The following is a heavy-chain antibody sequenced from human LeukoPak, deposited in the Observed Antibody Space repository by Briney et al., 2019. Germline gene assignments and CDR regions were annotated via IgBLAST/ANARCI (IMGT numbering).Heavy chain of an antibody. CDR3: AILTYYYDSSGSGPSYAFDI. D-gene: IGHD3-22*01. Sequence: PSETLSLTCTVSGGSISSTTDYWGWIRQPPGKGLEWIGSLYYRGSTFYSPSLKSRVTISLDTSKNQFSLSLSSVTAADTAVYYCAILTYYYDSSGSGPSYAFDIWGQGTMVTVSS. J-gene: IGHJ3*02. V-gene: IGHV4-39*07. CDR2: LYYRGST. CDR1: GGSISSTTDY.